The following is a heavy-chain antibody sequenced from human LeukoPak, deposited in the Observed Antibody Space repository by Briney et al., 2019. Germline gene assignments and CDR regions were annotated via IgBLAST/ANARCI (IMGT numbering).Heavy chain of an antibody. CDR3: ANDLGWIQLNLG. CDR2: INWNSGST. CDR1: GFPFDAYG. Sequence: PGGSLRLSCAASGFPFDAYGMSWVRQAPGKGLEWVSGINWNSGSTGYADSVKGRFTISRDNSRNTVYLQMNSLRAEDTAVYYCANDLGWIQLNLGRGQGTLVTVSS. D-gene: IGHD5-18*01. V-gene: IGHV3-20*04. J-gene: IGHJ4*02.